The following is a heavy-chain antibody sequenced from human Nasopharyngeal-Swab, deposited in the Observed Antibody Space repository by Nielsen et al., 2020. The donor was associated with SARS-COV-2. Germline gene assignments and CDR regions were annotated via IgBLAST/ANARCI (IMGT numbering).Heavy chain of an antibody. J-gene: IGHJ3*02. CDR3: ARGVVSGSYGSLTDAFEI. CDR1: GGTFRTYA. V-gene: IGHV1-69*10. D-gene: IGHD1-26*01. CDR2: IIPILGTA. Sequence: SVKVSCKASGGTFRTYAISWVRRAPGQGLEWMGGIIPILGTANYAQKFQGRVTITADSSPSTAYMELSSLRSEDTAVYYCARGVVSGSYGSLTDAFEIWGQGTMVTVSS.